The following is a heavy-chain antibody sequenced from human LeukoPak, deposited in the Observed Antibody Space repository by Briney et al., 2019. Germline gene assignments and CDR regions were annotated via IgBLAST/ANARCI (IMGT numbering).Heavy chain of an antibody. CDR1: GYTLTELS. Sequence: ASVKVSCKVSGYTLTELSMHWVRQAPGKGLEWMGGFDPEDGETIYAQKFQGRVTMAEDTSTDTAYMELSSLRSEDTAVCYCATDHYDFWSRYSFWGQGTLVTVSS. V-gene: IGHV1-24*01. CDR2: FDPEDGET. D-gene: IGHD3-3*01. CDR3: ATDHYDFWSRYSF. J-gene: IGHJ4*02.